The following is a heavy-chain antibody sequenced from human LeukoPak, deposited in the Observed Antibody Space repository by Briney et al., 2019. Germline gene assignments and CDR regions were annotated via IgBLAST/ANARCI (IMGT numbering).Heavy chain of an antibody. V-gene: IGHV3-30*03. J-gene: IGHJ5*02. CDR1: GFTFSSYG. D-gene: IGHD6-13*01. Sequence: GRSLRLSCAASGFTFSSYGMHWVRQAPGKGLEWVAVISYDGSNKYYADSVKGRFTISRDNSKNTLYLQMNSLRAEDTAVYYCARDPGIAAAGTSWFDPWGQGTLVTVSS. CDR2: ISYDGSNK. CDR3: ARDPGIAAAGTSWFDP.